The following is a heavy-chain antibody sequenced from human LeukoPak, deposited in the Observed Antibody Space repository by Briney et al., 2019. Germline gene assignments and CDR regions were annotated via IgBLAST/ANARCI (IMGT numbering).Heavy chain of an antibody. J-gene: IGHJ4*02. CDR3: ATFEGIPQAKTYYDFWSGYYTFDY. Sequence: ASVKVSCKASGYILTSYGISWVRQAPGQGLEWMGWISAYNGNTNYAQKLQGRVTMTTDTTTSPAYMELMSLRSDDTAVYYCATFEGIPQAKTYYDFWSGYYTFDYWGQGTLVTVSS. CDR1: GYILTSYG. CDR2: ISAYNGNT. V-gene: IGHV1-18*01. D-gene: IGHD3-3*01.